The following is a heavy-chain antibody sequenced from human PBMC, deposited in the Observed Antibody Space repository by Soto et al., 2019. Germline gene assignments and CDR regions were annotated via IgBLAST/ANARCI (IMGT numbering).Heavy chain of an antibody. D-gene: IGHD4-17*01. J-gene: IGHJ4*02. V-gene: IGHV4-39*01. CDR3: ARHSTTVRLFDY. CDR1: SDSISSSGYY. CDR2: IYYSGST. Sequence: SEALSRTCTVSSDSISSSGYYWGWIRQAPGKGLEWIGSIYYSGSTYYNPSLKSRVTISVDTSKNQFSLKVSSVSAADTAVYYCARHSTTVRLFDYWGQGTLVTVS.